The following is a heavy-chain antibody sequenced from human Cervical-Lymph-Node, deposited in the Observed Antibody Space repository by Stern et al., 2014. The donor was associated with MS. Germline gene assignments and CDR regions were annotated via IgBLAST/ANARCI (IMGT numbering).Heavy chain of an antibody. CDR3: ARTYSGSYYSYYYGMDV. CDR2: IWYDGSNK. V-gene: IGHV3-33*01. Sequence: VQLVESGGGVVQPGRSLRLSCAASGFTFSSYGMHWVRQAPGKGLEWVAVIWYDGSNKYYADSVKGRFTISRDNSKNTLYLQMNSLRAEDTAVYYCARTYSGSYYSYYYGMDVWGQATTVTVSS. J-gene: IGHJ6*02. D-gene: IGHD1-26*01. CDR1: GFTFSSYG.